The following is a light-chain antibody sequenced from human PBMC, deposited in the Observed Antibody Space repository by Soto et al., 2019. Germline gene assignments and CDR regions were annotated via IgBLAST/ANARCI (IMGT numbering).Light chain of an antibody. V-gene: IGLV2-14*01. CDR1: SSDVGGNNY. CDR2: KVS. J-gene: IGLJ1*01. CDR3: TSPTPGSLYV. Sequence: QSALTQPASVSGSPGQSITISCTGTSSDVGGNNYVSWYQLYPGRVPKLLIYKVSNRPSGISNRFSGSKSGNTASLTISGLQAEDEADYFCTSPTPGSLYVFGSGTKVTVL.